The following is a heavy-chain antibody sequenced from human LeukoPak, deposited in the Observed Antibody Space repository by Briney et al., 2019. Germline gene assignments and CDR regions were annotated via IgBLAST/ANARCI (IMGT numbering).Heavy chain of an antibody. CDR3: ARVSSSSWGYYYYGMDV. D-gene: IGHD6-13*01. CDR1: GYTFTSYG. J-gene: IGHJ6*02. CDR2: FSGYNGNT. Sequence: GASVKVSCKASGYTFTSYGISWVRQAPGQGLEWMGWFSGYNGNTDYAQKIQGRVTMTTDTSTSTAYMELRSLSSDDTAVYYCARVSSSSWGYYYYGMDVWGQGTTVTVSS. V-gene: IGHV1-18*01.